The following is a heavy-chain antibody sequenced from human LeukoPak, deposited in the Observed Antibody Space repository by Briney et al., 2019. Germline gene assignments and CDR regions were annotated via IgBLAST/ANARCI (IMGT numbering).Heavy chain of an antibody. J-gene: IGHJ6*03. CDR1: GGSFSGYY. CDR3: ARAGASSSYYYYYMDV. CDR2: INHSGST. Sequence: PSETLSLTCAVYGGSFSGYYWSWIRQPPGKGLEWIGEINHSGSTNYNPSLKSRVTISVDTSKNQFSLKLSSVTAADTAVYYCARAGASSSYYYYYMDVWGKGTTVTVSS. V-gene: IGHV4-34*01. D-gene: IGHD3-10*01.